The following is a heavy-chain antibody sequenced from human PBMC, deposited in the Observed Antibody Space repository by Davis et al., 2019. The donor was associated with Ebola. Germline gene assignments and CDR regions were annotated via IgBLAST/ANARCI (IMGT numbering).Heavy chain of an antibody. Sequence: GSLRLSCTVSGGSISSYYWSWIRQPPGKGLEWIGYIYYSGSTNYNPSLKSRVTISVDTSKNQFSLKLSSVTAADTAVYYCAREGAYYDFWSAQPYYGMDVWGQGTTVTVSS. CDR3: AREGAYYDFWSAQPYYGMDV. CDR2: IYYSGST. D-gene: IGHD3-3*01. CDR1: GGSISSYY. V-gene: IGHV4-59*01. J-gene: IGHJ6*02.